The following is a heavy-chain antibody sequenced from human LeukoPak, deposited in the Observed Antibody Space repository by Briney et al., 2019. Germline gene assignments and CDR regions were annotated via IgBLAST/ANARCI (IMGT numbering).Heavy chain of an antibody. Sequence: SETLSLTCTVSGGSISSSTHYWGWIRPPPGKGLEWIGGIYYSGSTYYNPSLKSRVTISVDTYKKQFSLKLSSVTAVDTAVYYCARRRDDSSGYYRYFDYWGQGTLVTVSS. CDR2: IYYSGST. V-gene: IGHV4-39*01. J-gene: IGHJ4*02. D-gene: IGHD3-22*01. CDR3: ARRRDDSSGYYRYFDY. CDR1: GGSISSSTHY.